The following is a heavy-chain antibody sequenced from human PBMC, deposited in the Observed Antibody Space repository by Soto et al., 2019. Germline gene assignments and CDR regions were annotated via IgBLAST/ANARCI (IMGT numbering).Heavy chain of an antibody. CDR1: GYTFTSYA. D-gene: IGHD5-12*01. CDR2: INAGNGNT. J-gene: IGHJ3*02. Sequence: QVQLVQSGAEVKKPGASVKVSCKASGYTFTSYAMHWVRQAPGQRLEWMGWINAGNGNTKYSQKFQGRVTITRDTSASTAYMELSSLRSEDTAVYYCARDSGGYSRWLPLVGAFDIWGQGTMVTVSS. V-gene: IGHV1-3*01. CDR3: ARDSGGYSRWLPLVGAFDI.